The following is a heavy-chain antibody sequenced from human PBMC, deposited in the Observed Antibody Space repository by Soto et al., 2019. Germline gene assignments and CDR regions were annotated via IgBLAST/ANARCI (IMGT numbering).Heavy chain of an antibody. CDR2: IKSKTDGGTT. D-gene: IGHD6-13*01. CDR3: TTDPRIAAAPFDY. CDR1: GFTFSNAW. V-gene: IGHV3-15*07. Sequence: EVQLVESGGGLVKPGGSLRLSCVASGFTFSNAWMNWVRQAPGKGLEWVGRIKSKTDGGTTDYAAPVKGRFTISRDDSKNTPYLQINSLKTEDTAVYYCTTDPRIAAAPFDYWGQGTLVTVSS. J-gene: IGHJ4*02.